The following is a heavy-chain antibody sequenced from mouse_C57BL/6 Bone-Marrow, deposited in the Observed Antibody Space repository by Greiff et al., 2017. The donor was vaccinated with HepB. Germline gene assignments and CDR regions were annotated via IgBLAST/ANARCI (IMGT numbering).Heavy chain of an antibody. CDR2: ISSGGSYT. J-gene: IGHJ2*01. CDR1: GFTFSSYG. D-gene: IGHD1-1*01. V-gene: IGHV5-6*01. CDR3: ARHQFITTVVAYYFDY. Sequence: EVKLVESGGDLVKPGGSLKLSCAASGFTFSSYGMSWVRQTPDKRLEWVATISSGGSYTYYPDSVKGRFTISRDNAKNTLYLQMSSLKSEDTAMYYCARHQFITTVVAYYFDYWGQGTTLTVSS.